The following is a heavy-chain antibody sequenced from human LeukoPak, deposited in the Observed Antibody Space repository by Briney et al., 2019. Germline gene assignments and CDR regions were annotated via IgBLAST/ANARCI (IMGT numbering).Heavy chain of an antibody. D-gene: IGHD3-10*01. V-gene: IGHV4-30-4*08. Sequence: PSQTLSLTCTVSGGSITSDDYFWNWICQAPGKGLEWIGCIYYSGSSYYKPSLKSRLSMSVDTSKNVFSLRLSSVTAADTAVYYCARDGGTGGPDYWGQGTLVTVSS. CDR3: ARDGGTGGPDY. CDR2: IYYSGSS. CDR1: GGSITSDDYF. J-gene: IGHJ4*02.